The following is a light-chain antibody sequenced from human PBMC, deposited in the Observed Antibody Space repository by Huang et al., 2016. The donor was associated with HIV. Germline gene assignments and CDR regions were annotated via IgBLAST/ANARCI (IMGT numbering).Light chain of an antibody. CDR2: GAA. J-gene: IGKJ1*01. CDR1: QIVTND. CDR3: QQYNNWPWT. Sequence: EIVMTQSPATLSVSPGERATLSCRASQIVTNDVAWYQQKPGQAPRLLIYGAANRATGIPAAFRGSGSGTEFTLTIDSLQSEDFAVYYCQQYNNWPWTFGQGTKVDIK. V-gene: IGKV3-15*01.